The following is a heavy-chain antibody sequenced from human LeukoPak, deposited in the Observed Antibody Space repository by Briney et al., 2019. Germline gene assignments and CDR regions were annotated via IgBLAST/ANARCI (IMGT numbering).Heavy chain of an antibody. Sequence: ASAKVSCKASGYTFTSYYMHWVRQAPGQGLEWMGIINPSGGSTSYAQKFQGRVTMTRDTSTSTVYMELSSLRSEDTAVYYCARVAVAGRDDDYWGQGTLVTVSS. CDR2: INPSGGST. CDR1: GYTFTSYY. CDR3: ARVAVAGRDDDY. V-gene: IGHV1-46*01. J-gene: IGHJ4*02. D-gene: IGHD6-19*01.